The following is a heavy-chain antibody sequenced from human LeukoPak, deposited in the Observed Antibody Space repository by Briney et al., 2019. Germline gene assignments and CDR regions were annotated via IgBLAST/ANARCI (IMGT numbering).Heavy chain of an antibody. Sequence: ASETLSLTCAVYGGSFSGYYWSWIRQPPGKGLEWIGEINHSGSTNYNPSLKSRVTISVDTSKNQFSLKLSSVTAADTAVYYCARFLRRNFRGYSYGKGYYYMDVWGKGTTVTVSS. CDR1: GGSFSGYY. CDR2: INHSGST. J-gene: IGHJ6*03. CDR3: ARFLRRNFRGYSYGKGYYYMDV. V-gene: IGHV4-34*01. D-gene: IGHD5-18*01.